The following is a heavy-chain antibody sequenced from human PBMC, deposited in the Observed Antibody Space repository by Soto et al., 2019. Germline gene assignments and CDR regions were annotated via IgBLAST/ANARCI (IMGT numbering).Heavy chain of an antibody. J-gene: IGHJ5*02. V-gene: IGHV1-46*03. Sequence: GASVKVSCEACGYTFTSYYMHWARQSPGQGLEWMGIINPSGGSTSYAQKFQGRVTMTRDTSTSTVYMELSSLRSEDTAVYYCARDLIYFWSGGYGPTGWFDPWGQGTLVTVSS. CDR2: INPSGGST. CDR1: GYTFTSYY. D-gene: IGHD3-3*01. CDR3: ARDLIYFWSGGYGPTGWFDP.